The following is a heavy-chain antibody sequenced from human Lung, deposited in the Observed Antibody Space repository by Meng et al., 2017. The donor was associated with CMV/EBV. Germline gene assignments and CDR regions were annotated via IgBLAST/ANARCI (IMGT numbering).Heavy chain of an antibody. V-gene: IGHV6-1*01. D-gene: IGHD4-23*01. CDR1: GVIVSSNSAA. J-gene: IGHJ4*02. CDR2: TYYRSKWYH. Sequence: VQLPRAGPGLVQPSQTPSLTCAISGVIVSSNSAAWHWIRQAPSRGLEWLGRTYYRSKWYHEYAVSVKSRITISPDTPKNQFSLQLNSMTPEDTAVYYCARGINGGCGDWGQGTLVTVSS. CDR3: ARGINGGCGD.